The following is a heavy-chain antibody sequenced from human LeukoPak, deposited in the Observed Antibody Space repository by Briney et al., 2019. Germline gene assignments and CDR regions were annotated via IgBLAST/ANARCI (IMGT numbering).Heavy chain of an antibody. Sequence: GGSLRLSCVASGFPFSSYWMTWVRQAPGKGLEWVANIKQDGSKKSYVDSVKGRFTISRDNAKNSLYLQMNSLRAEDTAIYYCTRVGYIDEGIDYWGQGTLSPSPQ. CDR1: GFPFSSYW. D-gene: IGHD5-24*01. V-gene: IGHV3-7*04. J-gene: IGHJ4*02. CDR2: IKQDGSKK. CDR3: TRVGYIDEGIDY.